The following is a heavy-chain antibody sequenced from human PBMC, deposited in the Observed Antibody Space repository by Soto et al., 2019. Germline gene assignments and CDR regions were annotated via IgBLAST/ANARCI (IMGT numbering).Heavy chain of an antibody. Sequence: PSETLSLTCTVSGGSISSSSYYWGWIRQPPGKGLEWIGSIYYSGSTYYNPSLKSRVTISVDTSKNQFSLKLSSVTAADSAVYYCASVVPYYYDSSGYYYSFDYWGQGTLVTVSS. J-gene: IGHJ4*02. V-gene: IGHV4-39*01. CDR1: GGSISSSSYY. CDR3: ASVVPYYYDSSGYYYSFDY. D-gene: IGHD3-22*01. CDR2: IYYSGST.